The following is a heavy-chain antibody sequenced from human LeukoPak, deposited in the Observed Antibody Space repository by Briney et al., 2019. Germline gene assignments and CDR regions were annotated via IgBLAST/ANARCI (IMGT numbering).Heavy chain of an antibody. CDR1: GFTFSSYS. CDR2: IKQDGSEK. J-gene: IGHJ6*02. D-gene: IGHD2-8*01. CDR3: ARVMLDYYYYYGMDV. V-gene: IGHV3-7*01. Sequence: GGSLRLSCAASGFTFSSYSMNWVRQAPGKGLEWVANIKQDGSEKYYVDSVKGRFTISRDNAKNSLYLQMNSLRAEDTAVYYCARVMLDYYYYYGMDVWGQGTTVTVSS.